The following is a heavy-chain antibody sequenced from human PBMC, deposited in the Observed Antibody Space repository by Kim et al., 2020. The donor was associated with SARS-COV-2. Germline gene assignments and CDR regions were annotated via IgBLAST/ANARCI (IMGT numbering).Heavy chain of an antibody. V-gene: IGHV3-30*04. CDR2: ISYDGSNK. CDR1: GFTFSSYA. Sequence: GGSLRLSCAASGFTFSSYAMHWVRQAPGKGLEWVAVISYDGSNKYYADSVKGRFTISRDNSKNTLYLQMNSLRAEDTAVYYCARDGGWLQLQGYYYYGMDVWGQGTTVTVSS. CDR3: ARDGGWLQLQGYYYYGMDV. J-gene: IGHJ6*02. D-gene: IGHD5-12*01.